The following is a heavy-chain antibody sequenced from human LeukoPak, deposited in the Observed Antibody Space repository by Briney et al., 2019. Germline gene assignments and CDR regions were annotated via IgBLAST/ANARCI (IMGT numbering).Heavy chain of an antibody. CDR1: GFTFSSYW. J-gene: IGHJ4*02. CDR3: ARDKGYVVDY. D-gene: IGHD5-12*01. Sequence: PGGSLRLSCAASGFTFSSYWMHWVRQAPGKGLVWVSHINSDGSNTAYADSVKGRFTISRDNAKNTLYLQMNSLRAEDTAVHYCARDKGYVVDYWGQGTLVTVSS. V-gene: IGHV3-74*01. CDR2: INSDGSNT.